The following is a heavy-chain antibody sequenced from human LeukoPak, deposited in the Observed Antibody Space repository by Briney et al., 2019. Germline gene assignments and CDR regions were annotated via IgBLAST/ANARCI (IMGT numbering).Heavy chain of an antibody. CDR2: IIPILGIA. D-gene: IGHD3-10*01. J-gene: IGHJ6*02. CDR1: GGTFSSYA. CDR3: ARSYSGSYDSRTYYYGMDV. V-gene: IGHV1-69*04. Sequence: SVKVSCKASGGTFSSYAISWVRQAPGQGLEWMGRIIPILGIADYAQKFQGRVTITADKSTSTAYMELSSLRSEDTAVYYCARSYSGSYDSRTYYYGMDVWGQGTTVTVSS.